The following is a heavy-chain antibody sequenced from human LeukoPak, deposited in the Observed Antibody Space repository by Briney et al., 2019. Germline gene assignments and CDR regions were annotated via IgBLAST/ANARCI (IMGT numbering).Heavy chain of an antibody. J-gene: IGHJ4*01. Sequence: ASVKVTCKTSGYTFTSYDINWVRQASGQGLEWMGWINPNSGNTGFTQKFQGRVTVTRSTSISTAYMELSSLTSDDTAVYYCARTSTGTRGGYDVWGHGTLVTVSS. CDR3: ARTSTGTRGGYDV. D-gene: IGHD1-1*01. CDR2: INPNSGNT. V-gene: IGHV1-8*01. CDR1: GYTFTSYD.